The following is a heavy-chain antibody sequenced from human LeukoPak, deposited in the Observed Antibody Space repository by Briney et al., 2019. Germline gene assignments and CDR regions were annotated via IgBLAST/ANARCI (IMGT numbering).Heavy chain of an antibody. CDR2: IYHSGST. CDR1: GYSISSGYY. J-gene: IGHJ4*02. V-gene: IGHV4-38-2*01. D-gene: IGHD5-18*01. Sequence: SETLSLTCAGSGYSISSGYYWGWIRQPPGKGLEWIGSIYHSGSTYYNPSLKSRVTVSVDKSKNHFSLTLSSVTAADTAVYYCARHHSYGLEFDYWGQRTLITVSS. CDR3: ARHHSYGLEFDY.